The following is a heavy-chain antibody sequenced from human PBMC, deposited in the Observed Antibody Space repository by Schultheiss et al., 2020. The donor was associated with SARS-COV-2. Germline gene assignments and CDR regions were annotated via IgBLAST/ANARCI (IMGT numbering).Heavy chain of an antibody. Sequence: ASVKVSCKASGYTFTGYYMHWVRQAPGQGLEWMGWINPNSGGTNYAQKFQGRVTMTRDTSISTANMGLNRLRSGDTAVYYCARDPRHYDFWSGYPGFDYWGQGTLVTVSS. CDR1: GYTFTGYY. J-gene: IGHJ4*02. D-gene: IGHD3-3*01. CDR2: INPNSGGT. V-gene: IGHV1-2*02. CDR3: ARDPRHYDFWSGYPGFDY.